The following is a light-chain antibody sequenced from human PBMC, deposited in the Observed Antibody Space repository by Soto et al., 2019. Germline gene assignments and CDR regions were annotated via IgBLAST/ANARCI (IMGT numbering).Light chain of an antibody. CDR2: GAS. Sequence: EIVLTQSPGTLSLSPGERATLSCRASQSVSSSYLAWYQQKLGQAPRPLIYGASSRATGIPDRFSGRGSGTDFTLTISRLEPEDFAVYYCQQYGSLPWTFGQGTKVEIK. V-gene: IGKV3-20*01. J-gene: IGKJ1*01. CDR1: QSVSSSY. CDR3: QQYGSLPWT.